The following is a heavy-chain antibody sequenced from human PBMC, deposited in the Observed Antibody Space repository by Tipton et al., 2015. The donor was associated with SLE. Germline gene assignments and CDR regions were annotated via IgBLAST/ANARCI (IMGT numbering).Heavy chain of an antibody. CDR3: ARKIQFGPNAFGI. CDR1: GYTFTGYY. Sequence: QLVQSGAEVKKPGASVKVSCKASGYTFTGYYIHWGRQAPGQGLEWMGWINPNSGGANYPQKFQGRVTMTRDTSISTAYMELTVLRSDDAAVYYCARKIQFGPNAFGIWGQGALVTVS. J-gene: IGHJ3*02. D-gene: IGHD3-16*01. V-gene: IGHV1-2*02. CDR2: INPNSGGA.